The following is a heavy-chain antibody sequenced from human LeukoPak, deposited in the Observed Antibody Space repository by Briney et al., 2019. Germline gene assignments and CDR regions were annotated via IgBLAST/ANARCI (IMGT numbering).Heavy chain of an antibody. D-gene: IGHD1-14*01. Sequence: ASVKVSCKASGYTFSGYYMHWVRQAPGQRLEWMGWINPKSGGTNYAQKFQGRVTMTRDTSISTVYMELSRLRSDDTAVYNCARGLGLTAILNWFDPWGQGTLVTVSS. CDR1: GYTFSGYY. CDR3: ARGLGLTAILNWFDP. CDR2: INPKSGGT. J-gene: IGHJ5*02. V-gene: IGHV1-2*02.